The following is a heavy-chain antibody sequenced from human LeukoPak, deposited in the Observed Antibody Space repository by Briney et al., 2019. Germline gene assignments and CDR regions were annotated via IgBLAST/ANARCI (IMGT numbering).Heavy chain of an antibody. CDR3: ARGRRDVFDI. CDR2: MNPNSGNT. V-gene: IGHV1-8*03. J-gene: IGHJ3*02. CDR1: GYTFTNYD. Sequence: ASVKVSCKASGYTFTNYDINWVRQATGQGLEWMGWMNPNSGNTGYAQKFQGRVTITRNTSTSMAYMELTSLKSEDTAVYYCARGRRDVFDIWGQGTTVTVS.